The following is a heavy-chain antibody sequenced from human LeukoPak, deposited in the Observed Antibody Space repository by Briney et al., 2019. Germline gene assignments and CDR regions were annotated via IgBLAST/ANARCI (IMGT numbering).Heavy chain of an antibody. CDR2: IYSDGST. V-gene: IGHV3-66*01. CDR3: ARGLGYGDYFDL. J-gene: IGHJ2*01. D-gene: IGHD4-17*01. Sequence: GWSLRLSCAASGFTVSSNYMNWVRQAPGKGLEWVSVIYSDGSTYYADSVKGRFTFSRDNSKNTLLLQMNSLRAEDTAVYYCARGLGYGDYFDLWGRGTLVTVSS. CDR1: GFTVSSNY.